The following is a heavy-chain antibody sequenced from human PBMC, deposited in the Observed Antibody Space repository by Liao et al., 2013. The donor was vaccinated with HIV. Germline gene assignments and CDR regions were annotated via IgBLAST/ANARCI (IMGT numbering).Heavy chain of an antibody. CDR1: GGSFSGYY. D-gene: IGHD6-13*01. CDR3: ARGEYSSSCLDY. CDR2: INHSGST. J-gene: IGHJ4*02. Sequence: QVQLQQWGAGLLKPSETLSLTCAVYGGSFSGYYWSWIRQPPGKGLEWIGEINHSGSTNYNPSLKSRVTISVDTSKNQFSLKLSSVTAADTAVYYCARGEYSSSCLDYWAREPWSPSPQ. V-gene: IGHV4-34*01.